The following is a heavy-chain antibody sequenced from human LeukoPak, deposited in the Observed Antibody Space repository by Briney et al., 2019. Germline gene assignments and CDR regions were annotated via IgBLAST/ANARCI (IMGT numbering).Heavy chain of an antibody. J-gene: IGHJ4*02. CDR3: ARVATASFDQ. CDR1: GYXFTTYW. V-gene: IGHV5-51*01. Sequence: GESLKISCSGSGYXFTTYWIAWVRQMPGKGLEWMGIIYPGDSDTRHSPSFQGQVTISVAKSISTVYLQWSSLKASDTAMYYCARVATASFDQWGQGTLVTVSS. D-gene: IGHD2-15*01. CDR2: IYPGDSDT.